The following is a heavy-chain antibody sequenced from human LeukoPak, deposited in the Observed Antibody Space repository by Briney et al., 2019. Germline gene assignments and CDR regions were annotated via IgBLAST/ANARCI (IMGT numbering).Heavy chain of an antibody. CDR3: AKPLRRGGSRQNFDY. CDR2: ISYDGSNK. J-gene: IGHJ4*02. CDR1: GFTFSSYG. V-gene: IGHV3-30*18. Sequence: GGSLRLSRAASGFTFSSYGMHWVRQAPGKGLEWVAVISYDGSNKYYADSVKGRFTISRDNSKNTLYLQMNSLRAEDTAVYYCAKPLRRGGSRQNFDYWGQGTLVTVSS. D-gene: IGHD2-15*01.